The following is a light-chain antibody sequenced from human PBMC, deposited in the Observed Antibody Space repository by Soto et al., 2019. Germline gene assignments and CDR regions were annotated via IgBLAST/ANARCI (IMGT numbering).Light chain of an antibody. Sequence: DIQMTQSPSTLSASVGDRVTITCRASQSISSWLAWYQQKPGKAPKRLIYKAFNLESGVPSRFSGSGSGTEFTLTISSLQPDDFATYYCHQYKSYPWTFGQGNKVDIK. V-gene: IGKV1-5*03. J-gene: IGKJ1*01. CDR1: QSISSW. CDR2: KAF. CDR3: HQYKSYPWT.